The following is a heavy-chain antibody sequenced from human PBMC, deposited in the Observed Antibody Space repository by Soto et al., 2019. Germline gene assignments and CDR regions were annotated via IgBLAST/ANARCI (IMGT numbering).Heavy chain of an antibody. Sequence: QLVQSGAEVKKPGSSVKVSCQAFGGTFSKYGVSWVRQAPGQGLQWMGGITPMLGTSTITQRFHDRVTLAADEFTTVAYMELNSLTSEDTAIYYCATYRPGSSGAKGFDPWGQGTLVTVSP. J-gene: IGHJ5*02. CDR3: ATYRPGSSGAKGFDP. D-gene: IGHD6-19*01. CDR2: ITPMLGTS. V-gene: IGHV1-69*01. CDR1: GGTFSKYG.